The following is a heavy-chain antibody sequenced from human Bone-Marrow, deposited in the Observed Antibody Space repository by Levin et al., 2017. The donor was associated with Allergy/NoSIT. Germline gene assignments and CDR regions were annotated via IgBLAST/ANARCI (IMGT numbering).Heavy chain of an antibody. V-gene: IGHV5-51*01. CDR3: ARAIYSGVENDAFDV. Sequence: GGSLRLSCKASGSRFTKYWIAWVRQTPGKGLEWMGTIYPDDSDTRYRSSFEGLVTISADKSSSTAYLQWNSLKASDSAMYFCARAIYSGVENDAFDVWGQGTLVTVSS. D-gene: IGHD5-12*01. CDR1: GSRFTKYW. CDR2: IYPDDSDT. J-gene: IGHJ3*01.